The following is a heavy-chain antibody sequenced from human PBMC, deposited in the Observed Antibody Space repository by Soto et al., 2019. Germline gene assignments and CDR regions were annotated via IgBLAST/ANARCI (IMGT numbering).Heavy chain of an antibody. J-gene: IGHJ4*02. Sequence: QVQLVESGGGVVQPGRSLRLSCAASGFTFSSYGMHWVRQAPGKGLEWVAVIWYDGSNKYYADSVKGRFTISRDNSNNTLYLQMNSLRAEDTAVYYCAREALQLELLDYWGQGTLVTVSS. D-gene: IGHD1-1*01. CDR1: GFTFSSYG. CDR3: AREALQLELLDY. CDR2: IWYDGSNK. V-gene: IGHV3-33*01.